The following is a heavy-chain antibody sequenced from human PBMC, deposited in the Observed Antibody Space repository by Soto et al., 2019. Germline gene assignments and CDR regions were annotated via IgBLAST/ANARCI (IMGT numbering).Heavy chain of an antibody. J-gene: IGHJ6*03. Sequence: EVQLVESGGGLVQPGGSLRLSCAASGFTVSSNYMSWVRQAPGKGLEWVSVIYSGGSTYYADSVKGRFTISRHNSKNTLYLQMNSLRAEDTAVYHCAREAGYSSGWYYYYYMDVWSKGTTVTVSS. CDR3: AREAGYSSGWYYYYYMDV. D-gene: IGHD6-19*01. V-gene: IGHV3-53*04. CDR1: GFTVSSNY. CDR2: IYSGGST.